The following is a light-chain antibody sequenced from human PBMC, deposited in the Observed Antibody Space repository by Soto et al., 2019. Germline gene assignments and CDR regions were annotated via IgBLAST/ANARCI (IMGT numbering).Light chain of an antibody. V-gene: IGLV2-8*01. Sequence: QSELTQPPSASGSPGQSVTISCTGNSSDVGPYKYVSWYQQHPGKAPKLIIYAVNQRPSGVPDRFSGSKSGNTASLTVSGLQAEDEADYYCSSYASGNIYVFGTGTKVTVL. J-gene: IGLJ1*01. CDR2: AVN. CDR1: SSDVGPYKY. CDR3: SSYASGNIYV.